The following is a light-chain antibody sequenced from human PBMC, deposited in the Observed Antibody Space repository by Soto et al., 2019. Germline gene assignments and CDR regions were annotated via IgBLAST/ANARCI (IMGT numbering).Light chain of an antibody. V-gene: IGKV3-20*01. J-gene: IGKJ1*01. CDR3: QQYGSSRWT. CDR2: AAS. CDR1: QSVSSTY. Sequence: EIVLTQSPDTLSLFPGERATLSCRASQSVSSTYLAWYQQTPGQAPRPLISAASSRSTGTPYRFSGSGSGKNFTLTISRLEPEDFAMYYCQQYGSSRWTFGKGTKVEIK.